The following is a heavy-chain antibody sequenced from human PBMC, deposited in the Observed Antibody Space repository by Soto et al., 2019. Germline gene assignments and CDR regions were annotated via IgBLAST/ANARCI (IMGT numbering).Heavy chain of an antibody. CDR3: AKSKVRPKSGYYYGMDV. V-gene: IGHV3-23*01. J-gene: IGHJ6*02. D-gene: IGHD6-25*01. CDR2: ISGSGGST. CDR1: GFTFSSYA. Sequence: GGSLRLSCAASGFTFSSYAMSWVRQAPGKGLEWVSAISGSGGSTYYADSVKGRFTISRDNSKNTLYLQMNSLRAEDTAVYYCAKSKVRPKSGYYYGMDVWGQGTTVTVSS.